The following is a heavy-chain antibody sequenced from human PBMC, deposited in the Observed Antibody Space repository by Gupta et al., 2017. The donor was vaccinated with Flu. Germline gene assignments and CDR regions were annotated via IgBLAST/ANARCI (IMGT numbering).Heavy chain of an antibody. D-gene: IGHD6-19*01. Sequence: VQLVESGGGLVKPGGSLRLSCAASGFTFSNAWMSWVRQAPGKGLEWVGRIKSKTDGGTTDYAAPVKGRFTISRDDSKNTLYLQMNSLKTEDTAVYYCTTYNKQWLVGDNENDYWGQGTLVTVSS. CDR3: TTYNKQWLVGDNENDY. CDR2: IKSKTDGGTT. CDR1: GFTFSNAW. J-gene: IGHJ4*02. V-gene: IGHV3-15*01.